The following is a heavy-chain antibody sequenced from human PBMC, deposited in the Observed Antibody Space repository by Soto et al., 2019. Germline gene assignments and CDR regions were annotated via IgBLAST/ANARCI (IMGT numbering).Heavy chain of an antibody. CDR3: SRVCGGDCNYGMDV. CDR1: GCSISSGGYY. D-gene: IGHD2-21*02. V-gene: IGHV4-31*03. Sequence: QVQLQESGPGLVKPSQTLSLTCTVSGCSISSGGYYWSWIRQHPWKGLEWIGYIYCSRSNYYHPSLKSRVIIAVDPSKNQFSLQLSSVTAAETAFYYCSRVCGGDCNYGMDVWGQGSTVTGSS. J-gene: IGHJ6*02. CDR2: IYCSRSN.